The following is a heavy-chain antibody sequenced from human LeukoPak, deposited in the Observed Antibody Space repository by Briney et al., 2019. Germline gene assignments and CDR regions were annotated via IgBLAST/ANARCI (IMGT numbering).Heavy chain of an antibody. V-gene: IGHV3-33*01. CDR3: ARELGAAAYD. J-gene: IGHJ4*02. CDR1: GFTFSSYG. Sequence: GGSLRLSCAASGFTFSSYGMHWVRQAPGKGLEWVAGICYDGSNKDYADSVKGRFTISRDNSKNTLYLQMNSLRAEDTAVYYCARELGAAAYDWGQGTLVTVSS. CDR2: ICYDGSNK. D-gene: IGHD2-2*01.